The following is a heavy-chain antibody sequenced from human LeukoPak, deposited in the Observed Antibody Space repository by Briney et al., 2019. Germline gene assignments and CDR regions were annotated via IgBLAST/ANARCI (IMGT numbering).Heavy chain of an antibody. D-gene: IGHD6-13*01. CDR2: IIPIFGTA. V-gene: IGHV1-69*13. J-gene: IGHJ4*02. CDR1: GGTFTSYA. Sequence: ASGKVSCKASGGTFTSYAISWVGQAAGEGLEGMGGIIPIFGTANYAQKFQGRVTITADESTSTAYMELSSLRSEDTAVYYCARLRIAAAGTEPRVDYWGQGTLVTVSS. CDR3: ARLRIAAAGTEPRVDY.